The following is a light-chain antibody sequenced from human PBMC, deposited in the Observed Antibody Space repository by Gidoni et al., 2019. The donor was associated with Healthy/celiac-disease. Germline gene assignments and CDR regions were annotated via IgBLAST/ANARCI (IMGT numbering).Light chain of an antibody. CDR1: KSISSY. J-gene: IGKJ2*01. V-gene: IGKV1-39*01. Sequence: DIQMTQSPSSLSASVGDRVTITCRASKSISSYLNWYQQKPGKAPKLLIYASSSLQSGVPSRFSGSGSVTDFTLTISSLQPEDFATYYCQQSYRTPPTFGQGTKLEIK. CDR3: QQSYRTPPT. CDR2: ASS.